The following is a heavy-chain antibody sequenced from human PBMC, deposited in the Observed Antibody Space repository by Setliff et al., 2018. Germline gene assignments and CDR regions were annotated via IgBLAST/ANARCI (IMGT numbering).Heavy chain of an antibody. CDR1: GGSISSHY. CDR2: IYYSGST. V-gene: IGHV4-59*11. CDR3: ARDSRNYYDSSGYPIDAFDI. J-gene: IGHJ3*02. Sequence: ASETLSLTCTVSGGSISSHYWSWIRQPPGKGLEWIGSIYYSGSTNYNPSLKSRVTISVDTSKNQFSRKLSSVTAADTAVYYCARDSRNYYDSSGYPIDAFDIWGQGTMVTVSS. D-gene: IGHD3-22*01.